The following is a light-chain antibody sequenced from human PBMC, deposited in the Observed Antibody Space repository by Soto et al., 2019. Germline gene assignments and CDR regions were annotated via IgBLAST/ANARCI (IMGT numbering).Light chain of an antibody. CDR3: AAWDDSLNALL. J-gene: IGLJ3*02. Sequence: QAVVTQPPSASETPEQRVTISCSGSSSNIGRNSVNWYQHLPGTAPKLLIYSNYQRPSGVPDRFSGSKSGTSASLAISGLXXXXXXXXXCAAWDDSLNALLFGGGTQLTVL. V-gene: IGLV1-44*01. CDR1: SSNIGRNS. CDR2: SNY.